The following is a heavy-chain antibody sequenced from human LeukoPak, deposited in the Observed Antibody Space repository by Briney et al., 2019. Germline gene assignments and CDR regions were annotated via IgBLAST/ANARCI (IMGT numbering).Heavy chain of an antibody. J-gene: IGHJ6*03. Sequence: GASVKVSCKASGGTFSSYAISWVRQAPGQGLEWMGGIIPIFGTANYAQKFQGRVTITADKSTSTAYMELSSLRSEDTAVYYCAATYSSYLTARYYYYYMDVWGKGTTVTVSS. CDR3: AATYSSYLTARYYYYYMDV. CDR2: IIPIFGTA. CDR1: GGTFSSYA. V-gene: IGHV1-69*06. D-gene: IGHD6-6*01.